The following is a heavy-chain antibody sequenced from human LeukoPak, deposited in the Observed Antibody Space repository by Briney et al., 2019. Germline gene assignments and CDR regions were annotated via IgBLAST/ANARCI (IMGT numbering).Heavy chain of an antibody. CDR1: GFTFSNYG. D-gene: IGHD2-2*01. Sequence: GGSLRLSCAASGFTFSNYGMSWIRQAPGKGLEWVSYISSSGSTIYYADSVKGRFTISRDNAKNSLYLQMNSLRAEDTAVYYCARHRTQLLLTNWFDPWGQGTLVTVSS. V-gene: IGHV3-11*01. J-gene: IGHJ5*02. CDR2: ISSSGSTI. CDR3: ARHRTQLLLTNWFDP.